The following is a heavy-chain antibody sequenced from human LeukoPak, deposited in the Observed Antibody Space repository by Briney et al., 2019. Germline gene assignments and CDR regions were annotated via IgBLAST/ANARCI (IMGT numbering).Heavy chain of an antibody. V-gene: IGHV1-18*01. CDR2: ISAYNGNT. Sequence: ASVKVSCKASGYTFTSYGISWVRQAPGQGLEWMGWISAYNGNTNYAQKLQGRVTMTTDTSTSTAYMELRSLRSDDTAVYYCARESYVLMVYAIGEDYYYYYMDVWGKGTTVTVSS. D-gene: IGHD2-8*01. J-gene: IGHJ6*03. CDR1: GYTFTSYG. CDR3: ARESYVLMVYAIGEDYYYYYMDV.